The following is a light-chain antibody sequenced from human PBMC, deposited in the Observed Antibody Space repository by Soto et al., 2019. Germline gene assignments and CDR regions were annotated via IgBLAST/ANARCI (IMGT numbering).Light chain of an antibody. CDR3: QQYYSYPPYT. V-gene: IGKV1-8*01. CDR2: AAS. J-gene: IGKJ2*01. Sequence: IQMTQSPSTLSASVGDRVTITCRASQSISSYLAWYQQKPGKAPKLLIYAASTLQSGVPSRFSGSGSGTDFTLTISCLQSEDFATYYCQQYYSYPPYTFGQGTKLEIK. CDR1: QSISSY.